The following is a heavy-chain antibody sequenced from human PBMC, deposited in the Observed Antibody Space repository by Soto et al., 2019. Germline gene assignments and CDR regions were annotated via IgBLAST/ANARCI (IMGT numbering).Heavy chain of an antibody. V-gene: IGHV1-69*02. CDR1: GGTFSSYT. D-gene: IGHD6-13*01. J-gene: IGHJ4*02. CDR3: ARAGYSSSWYTPHFYDY. Sequence: ASVKVSCKASGGTFSSYTISRVRQAPGQGLEWMGRIIPILGIANYAQKFQGRVTITADKSTSTAYMELSSLRAEDTAVYYCARAGYSSSWYTPHFYDYWGQGTLVTVSS. CDR2: IIPILGIA.